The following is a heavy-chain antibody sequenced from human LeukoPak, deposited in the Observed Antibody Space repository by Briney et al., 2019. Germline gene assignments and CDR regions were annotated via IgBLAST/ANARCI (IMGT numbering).Heavy chain of an antibody. CDR3: ARSGLYYYDSLGYQRGFDY. CDR1: GFTFSSYA. J-gene: IGHJ4*02. CDR2: ISYDGANK. V-gene: IGHV3-30*09. D-gene: IGHD3-22*01. Sequence: GSLRLSCAASGFTFSSYAMHWVRQAPGKGLEWVTVISYDGANKYYTDSVKGRFAISRDNSKNTLYLQMNSLRAEDTAVYYCARSGLYYYDSLGYQRGFDYWGQGTLVTVSS.